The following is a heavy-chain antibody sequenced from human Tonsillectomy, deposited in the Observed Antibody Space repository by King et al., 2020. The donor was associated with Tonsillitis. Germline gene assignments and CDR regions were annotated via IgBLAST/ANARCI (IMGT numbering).Heavy chain of an antibody. D-gene: IGHD6-13*01. CDR3: ARDRVVTAALDY. J-gene: IGHJ4*02. V-gene: IGHV4-38-2*02. CDR1: GYSISSGYY. CDR2: IYHSGST. Sequence: QLQESGPGLVKPSETLSLTCAVSGYSISSGYYWGWIRQPPGKGLEWIGSIYHSGSTYYNPSLKSRVIISVDTSKNQFSLKLSSVTAADTAVYYCARDRVVTAALDYWGQGTLVTVSS.